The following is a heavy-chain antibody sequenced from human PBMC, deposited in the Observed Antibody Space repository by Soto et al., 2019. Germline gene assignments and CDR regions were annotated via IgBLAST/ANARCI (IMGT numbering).Heavy chain of an antibody. CDR2: MNPNSGNT. D-gene: IGHD4-4*01. CDR3: ARVASTVTTFHYYYYYYMDV. J-gene: IGHJ6*03. Sequence: ASVKVSCKASGYTFTSYDINWVRQATGQGLEWMGWMNPNSGNTGYAQKFQGRVTMTRNTSISTAYMELSSLRSEDTAVYYCARVASTVTTFHYYYYYYMDVWAKRTTVTVSS. CDR1: GYTFTSYD. V-gene: IGHV1-8*01.